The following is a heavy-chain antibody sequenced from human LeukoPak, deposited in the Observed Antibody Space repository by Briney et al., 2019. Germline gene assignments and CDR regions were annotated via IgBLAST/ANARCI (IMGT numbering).Heavy chain of an antibody. CDR3: ARADAEMATIMVY. CDR1: GFTFSSYS. Sequence: NPGGSLRLSCAASGFTFSSYSMNWVRQAPGKGLEWVSSISSSSSYIYYADSVKGRFTISRDNAKNSLYLQMNSLRAEDTAVYYCARADAEMATIMVYWGQGTLVTVSS. CDR2: ISSSSSYI. V-gene: IGHV3-21*01. D-gene: IGHD5-24*01. J-gene: IGHJ4*02.